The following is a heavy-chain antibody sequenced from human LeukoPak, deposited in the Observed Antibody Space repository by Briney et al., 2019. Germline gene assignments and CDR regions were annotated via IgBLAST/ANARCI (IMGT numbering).Heavy chain of an antibody. Sequence: SETLSLTCTVSGGSISSYYWSWIRQPPGKGLEWIGYIYYSGSTNYNPSLKSRVTISVDTSENQFSLKLSSVTAADTAVYYCARDVTSTGEGIAASGDWFDPWGQGTLVTVSS. V-gene: IGHV4-59*01. J-gene: IGHJ5*02. CDR3: ARDVTSTGEGIAASGDWFDP. CDR2: IYYSGST. D-gene: IGHD6-13*01. CDR1: GGSISSYY.